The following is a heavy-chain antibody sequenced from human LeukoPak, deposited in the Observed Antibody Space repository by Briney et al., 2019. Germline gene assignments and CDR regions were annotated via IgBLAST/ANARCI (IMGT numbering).Heavy chain of an antibody. V-gene: IGHV3-30*02. D-gene: IGHD3-16*01. J-gene: IGHJ4*02. CDR2: TRYDGSRK. CDR1: GFIFSSYG. Sequence: GGSLRLSCAASGFIFSSYGMHWVRQAPDKGLEWVAFTRYDGSRKYYADSVKGRFTISRDNSKNTLYLQMKSLRAEDTAVYYCAASYTGNWDFEYWGQGTLVTVSS. CDR3: AASYTGNWDFEY.